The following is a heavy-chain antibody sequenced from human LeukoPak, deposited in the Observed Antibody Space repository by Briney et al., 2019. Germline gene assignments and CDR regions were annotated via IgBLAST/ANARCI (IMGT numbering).Heavy chain of an antibody. D-gene: IGHD2-15*01. CDR2: IRYDGSNK. J-gene: IGHJ4*02. Sequence: GGSLRLSXAASGFTFSSYGMHWVRQAPGKGLEWVAFIRYDGSNKYYADSVKGRFTISRDNSKNTLYLQMNSLRAEDTAVYYCAKFSVVVAAFDYWGQGTLVTVSS. CDR3: AKFSVVVAAFDY. V-gene: IGHV3-30*02. CDR1: GFTFSSYG.